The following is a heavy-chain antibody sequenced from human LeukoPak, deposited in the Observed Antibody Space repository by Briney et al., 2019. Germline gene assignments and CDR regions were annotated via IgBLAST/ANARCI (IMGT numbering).Heavy chain of an antibody. CDR1: GFTFSSYA. CDR3: VKGYCSSISCYGDY. D-gene: IGHD2-2*01. Sequence: GGSLRLSCSASGFTFSSYAMHWVRQAPGKGLEYVSAISSNGGSTYYADSVKGRFTISRDNSKNTLYLQMSSLRAEDTAVYYCVKGYCSSISCYGDYWGQGTLVTVSS. V-gene: IGHV3-64D*09. J-gene: IGHJ4*02. CDR2: ISSNGGST.